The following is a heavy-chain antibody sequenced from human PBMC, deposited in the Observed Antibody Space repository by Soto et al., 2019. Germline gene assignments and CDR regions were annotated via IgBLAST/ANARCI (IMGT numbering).Heavy chain of an antibody. CDR3: AKDLYSNYGDAFDI. V-gene: IGHV3-9*01. CDR1: GFAFDDSA. D-gene: IGHD4-4*01. J-gene: IGHJ3*02. Sequence: LRRSCAPSGFAFDDSAMHWFLQAPGKGLEWVSGISWNSDNIVYADSVKGRFTISRDNAKNSLYLQMNSLRAEDTALYYCAKDLYSNYGDAFDIWGQGTMVNVSS. CDR2: ISWNSDNI.